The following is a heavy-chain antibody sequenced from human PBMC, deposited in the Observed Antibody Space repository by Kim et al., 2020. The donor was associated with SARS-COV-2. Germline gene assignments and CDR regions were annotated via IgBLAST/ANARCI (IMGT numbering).Heavy chain of an antibody. V-gene: IGHV3-15*01. Sequence: GGSLRLSCAASGFTFSNAWMSWVRQAPGKGLEWVGRIKSKTDGGTTDYAAPVKGRFTISRDDSKNTLYLQMNSLKTEDTAVYYCTTHFSSSWYYYYGMDVWGQGTTVTVSS. D-gene: IGHD6-13*01. CDR1: GFTFSNAW. CDR3: TTHFSSSWYYYYGMDV. CDR2: IKSKTDGGTT. J-gene: IGHJ6*02.